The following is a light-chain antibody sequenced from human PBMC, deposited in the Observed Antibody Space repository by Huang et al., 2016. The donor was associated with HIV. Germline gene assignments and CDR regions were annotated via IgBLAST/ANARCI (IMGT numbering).Light chain of an antibody. Sequence: EIVLTQSPATLSFFPGQRVSLSCRAIQNINTHLAWYQQRPGRPPRLLLYDASSRVPGVAARFSGSGSGTDFTLTISSLESEDFATYYCQQRVNGLTFGGGTKV. CDR3: QQRVNGLT. CDR1: QNINTH. V-gene: IGKV3-11*01. CDR2: DAS. J-gene: IGKJ4*01.